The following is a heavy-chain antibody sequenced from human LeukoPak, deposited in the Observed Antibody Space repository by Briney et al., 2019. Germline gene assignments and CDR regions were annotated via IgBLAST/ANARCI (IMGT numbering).Heavy chain of an antibody. Sequence: GASVKSSCKASGDTFTGYYMRWVRQAPGQGLEWMGWINPNSGGTNYAQKFQGRVTMTRDTSISTAYMELSRLRSDDTAVYYCARDLVATRALDYWGQGTLVTVSS. V-gene: IGHV1-2*02. CDR1: GDTFTGYY. D-gene: IGHD5-12*01. J-gene: IGHJ4*02. CDR3: ARDLVATRALDY. CDR2: INPNSGGT.